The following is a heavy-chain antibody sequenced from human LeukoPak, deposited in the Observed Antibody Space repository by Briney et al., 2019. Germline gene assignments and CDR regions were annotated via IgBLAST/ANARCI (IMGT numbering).Heavy chain of an antibody. J-gene: IGHJ3*02. V-gene: IGHV5-51*01. CDR1: GYTFTNYW. CDR3: ARLKRSGLRTYYYDSSGYPLTAFDI. CDR2: IYPGDSDT. Sequence: NRGESLKISCKASGYTFTNYWIGWVRQMPGKGLEWMGIIYPGDSDTRYSPSFQGQVTISADRSISTAYLQWSSLKASDTAMYYCARLKRSGLRTYYYDSSGYPLTAFDIWGQGTMVTVSS. D-gene: IGHD3-22*01.